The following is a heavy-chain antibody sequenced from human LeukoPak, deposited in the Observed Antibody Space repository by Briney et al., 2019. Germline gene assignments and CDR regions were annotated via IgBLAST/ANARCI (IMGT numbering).Heavy chain of an antibody. J-gene: IGHJ4*02. CDR2: KYYSGST. D-gene: IGHD5-18*01. CDR3: ARGRSYGFDFDS. CDR1: GVSINTCCYY. Sequence: SETLSPTCDVSGVSINTCCYYWTWIRQPPGKGLEWIGYKYYSGSTRYNSSLRSRLTISLDSSKNQFSLRLTSVTAADTAVYYCARGRSYGFDFDSWGPGTLVIVSS. V-gene: IGHV4-61*01.